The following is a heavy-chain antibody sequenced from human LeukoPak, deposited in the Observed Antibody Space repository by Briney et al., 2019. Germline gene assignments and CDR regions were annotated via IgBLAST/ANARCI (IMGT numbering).Heavy chain of an antibody. CDR3: ARDPRPDIVGATHDY. CDR2: ISSSSSYI. J-gene: IGHJ4*02. D-gene: IGHD1-26*01. V-gene: IGHV3-21*01. CDR1: GFTFSSYS. Sequence: PGGSLRLSCAASGFTFSSYSMNWVRQAPGKGLEWVSSISSSSSYIYCADSVKGRFTISRDNAKNSLYLQMNNLRAEDTSVYYCARDPRPDIVGATHDYWGQGTLVTVSS.